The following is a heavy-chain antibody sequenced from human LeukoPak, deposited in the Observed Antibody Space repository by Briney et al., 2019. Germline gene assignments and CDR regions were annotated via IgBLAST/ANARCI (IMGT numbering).Heavy chain of an antibody. Sequence: GASVKVSCKASGGTFSSYAISWVRQAPGQGLEWMGGIIPIFGTANYAQKFQGRVTITTDESTSTAYMELSSLRSEDTAVYYCARDHSPMVRGVIVYWGQGTLVTVSS. V-gene: IGHV1-69*05. CDR2: IIPIFGTA. CDR1: GGTFSSYA. J-gene: IGHJ4*02. D-gene: IGHD3-10*01. CDR3: ARDHSPMVRGVIVY.